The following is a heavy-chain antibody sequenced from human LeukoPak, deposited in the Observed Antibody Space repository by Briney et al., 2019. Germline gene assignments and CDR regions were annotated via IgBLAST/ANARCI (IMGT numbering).Heavy chain of an antibody. D-gene: IGHD4-17*01. CDR3: ARFDYGVAFDI. CDR1: GYTFTGYY. CDR2: INPNSGGT. Sequence: ASVKVSCTASGYTFTGYYMHWVRQAPGQGLEWMGWINPNSGGTNYAQKFQGWVTMTRDTSISTAYMELSRLRSDDTAVYYCARFDYGVAFDIWGQGTMVTVSS. J-gene: IGHJ3*02. V-gene: IGHV1-2*04.